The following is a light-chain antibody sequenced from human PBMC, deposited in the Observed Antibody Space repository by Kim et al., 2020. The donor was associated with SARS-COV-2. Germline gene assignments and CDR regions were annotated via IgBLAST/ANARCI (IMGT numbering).Light chain of an antibody. CDR2: QDN. Sequence: SYELTQPPSVSVSPGQTASITCSGDKLGDKYACWYQQKPGQSPVLLIYQDNKRPSGIPERFSGSNSGNKATLTISGTQAMDDADYYCQAWDSSTVVFGGG. CDR1: KLGDKY. V-gene: IGLV3-1*01. J-gene: IGLJ2*01. CDR3: QAWDSSTVV.